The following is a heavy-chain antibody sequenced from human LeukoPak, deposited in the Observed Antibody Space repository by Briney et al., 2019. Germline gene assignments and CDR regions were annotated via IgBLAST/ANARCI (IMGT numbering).Heavy chain of an antibody. J-gene: IGHJ6*04. Sequence: ASVKVSCKASGYTFTSYYMHWVRQAPGQGLEWMGIINPSGGSTSYAQKFQGRVTMTRDTSTSTIYMELSSLRSEDTAVYYCARDGVVVPAAMREEKYYHYYGMDVWGKGTTVTVSS. D-gene: IGHD2-2*01. V-gene: IGHV1-46*01. CDR2: INPSGGST. CDR1: GYTFTSYY. CDR3: ARDGVVVPAAMREEKYYHYYGMDV.